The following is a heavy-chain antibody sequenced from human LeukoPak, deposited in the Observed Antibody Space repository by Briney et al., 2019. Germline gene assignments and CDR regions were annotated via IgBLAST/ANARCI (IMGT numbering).Heavy chain of an antibody. J-gene: IGHJ4*02. CDR2: IGGAGGNT. V-gene: IGHV3-23*01. D-gene: IGHD3-22*01. Sequence: GGSLILSCSASGFTFNDYAMVWVRQAPGKGLEWVSTIGGAGGNTFYADAVRGRFTISRDNSKNTLYLKMNSLRAEDTAVYYCAKDRRIDSSGYYYDYWGQGTLVTVSS. CDR3: AKDRRIDSSGYYYDY. CDR1: GFTFNDYA.